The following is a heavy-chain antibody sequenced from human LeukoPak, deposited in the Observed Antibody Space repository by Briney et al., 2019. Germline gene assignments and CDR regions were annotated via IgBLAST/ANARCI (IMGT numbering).Heavy chain of an antibody. CDR3: AKDKDYFDY. Sequence: GGSLRLSCAASGFTFSSYRMSWVRQAPGKGLEWVAVISYDGSNKYYADSVKGRFTISRDNSKNTLYLQMNSLRAEDTAVYYCAKDKDYFDYWGQGTLVTVSS. CDR2: ISYDGSNK. V-gene: IGHV3-30*18. J-gene: IGHJ4*02. CDR1: GFTFSSYR.